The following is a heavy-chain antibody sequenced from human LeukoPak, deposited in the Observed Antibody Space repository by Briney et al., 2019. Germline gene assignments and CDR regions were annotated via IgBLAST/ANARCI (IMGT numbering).Heavy chain of an antibody. CDR2: ISGDGGST. Sequence: GGSLRLSCAASGFTFSNYAMSWVRQAPGKGLEWVSAISGDGGSTYYADSVKGRFTISGDNSKNTLYLQMNSLRAEDTVVYYCAKISPYGGNSAWGQGTLVTVSS. V-gene: IGHV3-23*01. J-gene: IGHJ4*02. CDR3: AKISPYGGNSA. D-gene: IGHD4-23*01. CDR1: GFTFSNYA.